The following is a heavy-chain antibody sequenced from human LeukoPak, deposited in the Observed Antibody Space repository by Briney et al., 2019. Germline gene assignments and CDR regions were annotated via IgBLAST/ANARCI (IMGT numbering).Heavy chain of an antibody. CDR1: GGTFSSYA. V-gene: IGHV1-69*01. D-gene: IGHD3-22*01. CDR2: IIPIFGTA. CDR3: ARLDGVGGPYYYDGSGYYS. J-gene: IGHJ4*02. Sequence: ASVKVSCKASGGTFSSYAISWVRQAPGQGLEWMGGIIPIFGTANYAQKFQGRVTITADESTSTAYMELSSLRSEDTAVYYCARLDGVGGPYYYDGSGYYSWGQGTLVTVSS.